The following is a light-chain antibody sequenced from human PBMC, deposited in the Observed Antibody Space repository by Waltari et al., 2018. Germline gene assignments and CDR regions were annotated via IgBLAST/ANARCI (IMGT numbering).Light chain of an antibody. V-gene: IGLV3-21*04. CDR3: QVWDTSIDLSV. CDR1: NIADTN. J-gene: IGLJ1*01. CDR2: YDS. Sequence: SYVLTQAPSVSVAPGETARITCGGNNIADTNVHWYQQKTGQAPVLVIFYDSDRPSGIPERFSGSNSGNTATLTISRAEAGDEADYYCQVWDTSIDLSVFGTGTKVTVL.